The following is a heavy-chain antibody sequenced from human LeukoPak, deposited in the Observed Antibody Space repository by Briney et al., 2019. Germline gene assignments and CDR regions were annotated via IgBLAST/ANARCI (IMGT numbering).Heavy chain of an antibody. D-gene: IGHD3-22*01. Sequence: PGGSLRLSCAASGFTFSSYWMHWVRQAPGKGLVWVSRIKSDGSTNYADSVKGRFTISRDNAKNTVSPQMNSLRAEDTGVYYCARAPSEIGGYYPEYFRHWGQGTLVTVSS. J-gene: IGHJ1*01. CDR1: GFTFSSYW. CDR2: IKSDGST. V-gene: IGHV3-74*01. CDR3: ARAPSEIGGYYPEYFRH.